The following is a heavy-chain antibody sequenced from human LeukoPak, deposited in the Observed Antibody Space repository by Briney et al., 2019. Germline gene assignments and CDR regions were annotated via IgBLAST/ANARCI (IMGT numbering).Heavy chain of an antibody. CDR1: AGSISNSSYY. CDR2: IYYSGSA. V-gene: IGHV4-39*01. Sequence: PETLSLTCIVSAGSISNSSYYWGWIRQPPGKGLEWIGSIYYSGSAYYNPSLKSRVTISVDTSKNQFSLKLTSVTAADTAVYYCARHWVVTPNYWGQGTLVTVSS. CDR3: ARHWVVTPNY. J-gene: IGHJ4*02. D-gene: IGHD4-23*01.